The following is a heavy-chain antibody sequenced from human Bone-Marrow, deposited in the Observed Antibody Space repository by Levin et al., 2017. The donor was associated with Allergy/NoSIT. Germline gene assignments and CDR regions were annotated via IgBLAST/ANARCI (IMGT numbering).Heavy chain of an antibody. CDR3: AKEENDGDYVTIDY. Sequence: GGSLRLSCAASGFTFSNYVMSWFRQSPGKGLEWVSAITADGGGTNHADSVKGRFSISRDNSKDTLYMQMNSLRAEDTAIYFCAKEENDGDYVTIDYWGRGTLVTVSS. D-gene: IGHD2-21*02. J-gene: IGHJ4*02. V-gene: IGHV3-23*01. CDR2: ITADGGGT. CDR1: GFTFSNYV.